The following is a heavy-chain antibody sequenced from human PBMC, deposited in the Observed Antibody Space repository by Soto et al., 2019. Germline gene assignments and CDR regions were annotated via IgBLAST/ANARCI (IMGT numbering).Heavy chain of an antibody. Sequence: QVQLQESGPGLVKPSETLSLTCTVSGGSISSYYWSWIRQPPGKGLEWIGYIYYSGSTNYNPSLKRRVTISVDTSKNQFSLKLSSVTAADTAVYYCARDLSWGFGEFLYWGQGTLVTVSS. V-gene: IGHV4-59*01. CDR2: IYYSGST. CDR3: ARDLSWGFGEFLY. D-gene: IGHD3-10*01. CDR1: GGSISSYY. J-gene: IGHJ4*02.